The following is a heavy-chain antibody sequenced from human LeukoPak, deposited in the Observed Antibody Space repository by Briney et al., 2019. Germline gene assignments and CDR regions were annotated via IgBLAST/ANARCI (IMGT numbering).Heavy chain of an antibody. CDR1: GFTFSSYN. V-gene: IGHV3-21*01. CDR2: ISSSSSYI. CDR3: ARDDGRIGYSSGCHGF. D-gene: IGHD6-19*01. J-gene: IGHJ3*01. Sequence: GGSLRLSCAASGFTFSSYNMNWVRQAPGKGLEWVSSISSSSSYIYYADSVKGRFTISRDNAKNSLYLQMNSLRAEDTAVYYCARDDGRIGYSSGCHGFWGQGTMVTVSS.